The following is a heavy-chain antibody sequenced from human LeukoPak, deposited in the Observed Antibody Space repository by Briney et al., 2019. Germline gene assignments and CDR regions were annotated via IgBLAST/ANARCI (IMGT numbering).Heavy chain of an antibody. CDR2: IYYSGST. CDR1: VGSISSGGYY. J-gene: IGHJ4*02. V-gene: IGHV4-31*03. Sequence: PSETLSLTCTVSVGSISSGGYYWSWIRQHPGKGLEWIGYIYYSGSTYYNPSLKSRVTISVDTSKNQFSLKLSSVTAADTAVYYCASRRSYSSGFFGYWGQGTLVTVSS. D-gene: IGHD6-19*01. CDR3: ASRRSYSSGFFGY.